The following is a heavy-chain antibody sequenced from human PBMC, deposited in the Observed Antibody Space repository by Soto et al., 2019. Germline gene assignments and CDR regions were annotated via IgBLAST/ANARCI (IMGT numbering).Heavy chain of an antibody. CDR3: AKGGITGTSLDY. V-gene: IGHV3-30*18. CDR2: ISYDGSNK. Sequence: QVQLVESGGGVVQPGRSLRLSCAASGFTFSSYGMHWVRQAPGKGLEWVAVISYDGSNKYYADSVKGRFTISRDNSKNTLYLQMNSLRAEDTAVYYCAKGGITGTSLDYWGQGTLVTDSS. D-gene: IGHD1-20*01. CDR1: GFTFSSYG. J-gene: IGHJ4*02.